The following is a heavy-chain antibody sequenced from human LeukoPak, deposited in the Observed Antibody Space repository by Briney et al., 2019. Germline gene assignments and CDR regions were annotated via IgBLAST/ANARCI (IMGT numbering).Heavy chain of an antibody. CDR1: GFTFSSYA. CDR3: ARRVSKHFDY. J-gene: IGHJ4*02. V-gene: IGHV3-66*01. CDR2: IYSGGST. D-gene: IGHD6-13*01. Sequence: GRSLRLSCAASGFTFSSYAMHWVRQAPGKGLEWVSVIYSGGSTYYADSVKGRFTISRDNSKNTLYLQMNSLRAEDTAVYYCARRVSKHFDYWGQGTLVTVSS.